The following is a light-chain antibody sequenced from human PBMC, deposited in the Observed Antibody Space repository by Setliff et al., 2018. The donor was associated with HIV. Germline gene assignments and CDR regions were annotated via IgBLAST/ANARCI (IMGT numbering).Light chain of an antibody. CDR2: EVK. V-gene: IGLV2-14*01. CDR1: TSDVGGYNY. Sequence: QSALTQPASVSGSPGQSITISCTGTTSDVGGYNYVSWYQLHPGKTPKLMIFEVKNRPAGVSNRFSGSKSGNTASLTISGLQAEDEAEYYCCSYAITSTQPFGTGTTVTVL. J-gene: IGLJ1*01. CDR3: CSYAITSTQP.